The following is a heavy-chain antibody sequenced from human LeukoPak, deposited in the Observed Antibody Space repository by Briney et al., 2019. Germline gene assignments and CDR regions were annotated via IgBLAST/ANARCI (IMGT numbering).Heavy chain of an antibody. D-gene: IGHD3-22*01. J-gene: IGHJ4*02. CDR3: ARISLDNDSSGYYLFDY. CDR2: IYTSGST. V-gene: IGHV4-4*09. CDR1: GGSISSYY. Sequence: SETLSLTCTVSGGSISSYYWSWIRQPPGKGLEWIGYIYTSGSTNYNPSLKSRVTISVDTSQNQFSLKLSSVTAADTAVYYCARISLDNDSSGYYLFDYWGQGTLVTVSS.